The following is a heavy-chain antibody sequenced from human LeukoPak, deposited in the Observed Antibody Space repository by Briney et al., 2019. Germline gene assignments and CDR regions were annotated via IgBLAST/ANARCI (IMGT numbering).Heavy chain of an antibody. Sequence: SQTLSLTCAISGDSVSSNSVAWNWIRQSPSRGLEWLGRTYYRSKWYNDYAVSVKSRIIINPDTSKNQFSLQVNSVTPEDTAVYYCAGGWGGFDYWGQGTLVTVSS. J-gene: IGHJ4*02. CDR3: AGGWGGFDY. CDR2: TYYRSKWYN. V-gene: IGHV6-1*01. D-gene: IGHD3-16*01. CDR1: GDSVSSNSVA.